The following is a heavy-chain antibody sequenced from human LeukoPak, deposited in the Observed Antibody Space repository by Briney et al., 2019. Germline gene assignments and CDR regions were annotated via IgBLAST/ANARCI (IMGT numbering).Heavy chain of an antibody. Sequence: GESLKISCKGSGYTFTNYWIGWVRQMPGKGLEWMGIMYPGDSDTRYSPSFQGQVTISADKSISTAYLQWSSLKASDTAMYYCARISPLLWFGELLFNYYYYMDVWGKGTTVTVSS. V-gene: IGHV5-51*01. CDR3: ARISPLLWFGELLFNYYYYMDV. CDR1: GYTFTNYW. CDR2: MYPGDSDT. J-gene: IGHJ6*03. D-gene: IGHD3-10*01.